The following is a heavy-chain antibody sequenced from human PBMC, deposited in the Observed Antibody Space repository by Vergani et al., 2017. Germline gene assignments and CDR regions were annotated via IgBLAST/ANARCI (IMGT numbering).Heavy chain of an antibody. CDR3: ARQRGSSSNYYYYGMDV. CDR1: GYSFTSYW. Sequence: EVQPVQSGAEEKKPGESLKISCTGSGYSFTSYWIGWVRQMPGKGLEWMGIIYPGDSDTRYSPSFKGQVTISAYKSISTAYLQWSSLKASDTAMYYCARQRGSSSNYYYYGMDVWGQGTTVTVSS. V-gene: IGHV5-51*01. J-gene: IGHJ6*02. D-gene: IGHD6-6*01. CDR2: IYPGDSDT.